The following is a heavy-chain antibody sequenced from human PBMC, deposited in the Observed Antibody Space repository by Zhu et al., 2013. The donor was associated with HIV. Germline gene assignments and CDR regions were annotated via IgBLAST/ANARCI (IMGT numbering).Heavy chain of an antibody. Sequence: QVQLVQSGAEVKKPGASVKVSCKASGYTFTSYAMHWVRQAPGQRLEWMGWINAGNGNTKYSQKFQGRVTITRDTSASTAYMELSSLRSEDTAVYYCARSRAIVGAAVHNFDYWGQGTLVTVSS. J-gene: IGHJ4*02. CDR1: GYTFTSYA. D-gene: IGHD1-26*01. CDR3: ARSRAIVGAAVHNFDY. V-gene: IGHV1-3*01. CDR2: INAGNGNT.